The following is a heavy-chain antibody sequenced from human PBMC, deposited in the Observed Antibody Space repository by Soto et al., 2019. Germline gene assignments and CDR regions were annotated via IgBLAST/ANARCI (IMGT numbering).Heavy chain of an antibody. J-gene: IGHJ4*02. CDR3: AIDPAGPYSSSSSSPLFDY. V-gene: IGHV1-18*04. Sequence: QVQLVQSGAEVKKPGASVKVSCKASGYTFTSYGISWVRQAPGQGLEWMGWISAYNGNTNYAQKLQGRVTMTTDTSTSTAYMELRSLRSDDTAVYYCAIDPAGPYSSSSSSPLFDYWGQGTLVTVSS. D-gene: IGHD6-6*01. CDR2: ISAYNGNT. CDR1: GYTFTSYG.